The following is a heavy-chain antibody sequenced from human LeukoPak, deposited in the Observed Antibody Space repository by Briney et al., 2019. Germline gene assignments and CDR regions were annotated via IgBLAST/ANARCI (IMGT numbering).Heavy chain of an antibody. CDR1: GYTFTSYG. J-gene: IGHJ4*02. Sequence: ASVKVSCKASGYTFTSYGISWVRQAPGQGLEWMGWISAYNGNTNYAQKLQGRVTMTTDTSTSTAYMELRSLRSDDTAVYYCARDLRITMVRGVIMHPSSSGYWGQGTLVTVSS. CDR2: ISAYNGNT. D-gene: IGHD3-10*01. V-gene: IGHV1-18*01. CDR3: ARDLRITMVRGVIMHPSSSGY.